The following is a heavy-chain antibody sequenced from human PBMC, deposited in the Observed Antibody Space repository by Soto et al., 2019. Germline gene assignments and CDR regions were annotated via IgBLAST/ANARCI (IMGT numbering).Heavy chain of an antibody. V-gene: IGHV3-53*05. CDR3: AKVKGIAAGWGMDV. J-gene: IGHJ6*02. Sequence: PGGSLRLSCAASGFTVSSNYMSWVRQAPGKGLEWVSVIYSGGSTYYADSVKGRVTISRDNSKNTLYLQMNSLRAEDTAVYYCAKVKGIAAGWGMDVWGQGTAVTVSS. D-gene: IGHD6-13*01. CDR1: GFTVSSNY. CDR2: IYSGGST.